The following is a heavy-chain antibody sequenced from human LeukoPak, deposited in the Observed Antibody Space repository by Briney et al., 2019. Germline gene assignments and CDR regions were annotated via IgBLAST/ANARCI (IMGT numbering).Heavy chain of an antibody. V-gene: IGHV3-48*01. Sequence: GGSLRLSCAASGFTFSSYSMNWVRQAPGKGLEWVPYISSGSSTIYYADSVKGRFTISRDNAKNSLYLQMNSLRAEDTAVYYCARGAGHCSSTSCYKWFDPWGQGTLVTVSS. J-gene: IGHJ5*02. CDR3: ARGAGHCSSTSCYKWFDP. D-gene: IGHD2-2*02. CDR1: GFTFSSYS. CDR2: ISSGSSTI.